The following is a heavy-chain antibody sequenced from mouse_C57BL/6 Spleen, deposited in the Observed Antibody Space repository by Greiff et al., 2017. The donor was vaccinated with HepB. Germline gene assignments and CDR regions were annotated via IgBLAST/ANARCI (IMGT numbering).Heavy chain of an antibody. D-gene: IGHD3-2*02. CDR1: GFNIKDDY. V-gene: IGHV14-4*01. J-gene: IGHJ2*01. CDR2: IDPENGDT. Sequence: EVQLQQSGAELVRPGASVKLSCTASGFNIKDDYMHWVKQRPEQGLEWIGWIDPENGDTEYASKFQGKATITADTSSNTAYLQLSSLTSEDTAVYYCTTGGSGDFDYWGQGTTLTVSS. CDR3: TTGGSGDFDY.